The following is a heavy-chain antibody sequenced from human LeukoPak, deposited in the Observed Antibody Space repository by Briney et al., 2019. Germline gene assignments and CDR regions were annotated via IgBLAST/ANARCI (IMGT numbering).Heavy chain of an antibody. J-gene: IGHJ4*02. V-gene: IGHV4-59*08. CDR1: GGSISGYY. CDR3: ARHYYDRSDFYSFDF. CDR2: IFSSGST. D-gene: IGHD3-22*01. Sequence: PSETLSLTCTVSGGSISGYYWSWIRQPPGKGLEWIGCIFSSGSTNYNPSLKTRVTISEHTSVNQFSLKLSSVTAADTAVYYCARHYYDRSDFYSFDFWGQGTLVTVSS.